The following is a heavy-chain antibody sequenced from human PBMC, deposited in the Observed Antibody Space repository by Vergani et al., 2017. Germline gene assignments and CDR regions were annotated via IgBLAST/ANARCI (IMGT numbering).Heavy chain of an antibody. CDR3: ARLTQGDTVIYYYYYYMDV. Sequence: VQLLESGGGLVQPGGSLRLSCAASGFTFSSYAMSWVRQAPEKGLEWIGEINHSGSANYNPSLKSRVTISIDTSKNQFSLNLSSVTAADTAVYYCARLTQGDTVIYYYYYYMDVWDKGTTVTVSS. V-gene: IGHV4-34*01. CDR2: INHSGSA. D-gene: IGHD4-17*01. J-gene: IGHJ6*03. CDR1: GFTFSSYA.